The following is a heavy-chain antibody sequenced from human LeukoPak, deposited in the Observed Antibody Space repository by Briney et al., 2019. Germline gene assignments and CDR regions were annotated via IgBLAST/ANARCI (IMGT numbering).Heavy chain of an antibody. CDR1: GESFTAYH. CDR2: IHHSGST. D-gene: IGHD6-19*01. Sequence: SETLSLTCVVYGESFTAYHWSWIRQSPGKGLAWIGEIHHSGSTNYNPSLKSRVTISIDVSKNQFSLKLSSVTAADTAVYYCARWGAIGSGWYLFPEKADYFDYRGQGTLVTVSS. V-gene: IGHV4-34*01. CDR3: ARWGAIGSGWYLFPEKADYFDY. J-gene: IGHJ4*02.